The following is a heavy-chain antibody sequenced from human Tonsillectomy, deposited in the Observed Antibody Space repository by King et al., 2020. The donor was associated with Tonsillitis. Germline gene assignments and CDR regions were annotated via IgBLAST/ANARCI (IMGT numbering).Heavy chain of an antibody. CDR3: ARVAGYYDSWFDP. D-gene: IGHD3-22*01. V-gene: IGHV3-33*01. Sequence: HVQLVESGGGVVQPGRSLRLSCAASGFTFSSYGMHWVRQAPGKGLEGVAVIWYDGSNKYYADSVKGRFTISRDNSKNTLYLQMNSLRAEDPAVYYCARVAGYYDSWFDPWGQGTLVTVSS. CDR2: IWYDGSNK. CDR1: GFTFSSYG. J-gene: IGHJ5*02.